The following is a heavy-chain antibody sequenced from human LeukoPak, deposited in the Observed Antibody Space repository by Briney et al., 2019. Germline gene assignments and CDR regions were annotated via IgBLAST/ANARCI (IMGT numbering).Heavy chain of an antibody. J-gene: IGHJ4*02. Sequence: PGGSLRLSCAASGFTFSSYWMSWVRQAPGKGLEWVANIKQDGSEKYYVDSVKGRFTISRDNARNSLYLQMNSLRAEDTAVYYCARGGNSYSLYFDYWGQGTLVTVSS. V-gene: IGHV3-7*03. CDR1: GFTFSSYW. D-gene: IGHD4-23*01. CDR2: IKQDGSEK. CDR3: ARGGNSYSLYFDY.